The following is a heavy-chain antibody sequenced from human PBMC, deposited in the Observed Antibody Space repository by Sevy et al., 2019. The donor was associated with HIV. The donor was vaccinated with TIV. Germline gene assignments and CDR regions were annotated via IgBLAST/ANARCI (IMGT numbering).Heavy chain of an antibody. CDR3: ATDRISGWFFDP. CDR1: GFTFTDYV. J-gene: IGHJ5*02. Sequence: GGSLRLSCTASGFTFTDYVMNWVRQAPGRGLEWVSSIGGRGGSTHYADSVKGRFTISRDNSKNTLYLQMNSLRAEDTAVYYCATDRISGWFFDPWGQGTLVTVSS. D-gene: IGHD6-19*01. V-gene: IGHV3-23*01. CDR2: IGGRGGST.